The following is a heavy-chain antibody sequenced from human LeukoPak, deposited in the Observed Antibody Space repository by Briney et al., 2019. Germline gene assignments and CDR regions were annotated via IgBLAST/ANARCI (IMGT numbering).Heavy chain of an antibody. D-gene: IGHD2-2*02. CDR1: GFTFSNYA. V-gene: IGHV3-21*01. Sequence: PGGSLRLSCAASGFTFSNYAMSWVRQAPGKGLEWVSSISSSSSYIYYADSVKGRFTISRDNAKNSLYLQMYSLRAEDTAVYYCARACSSTSCYKYFQHWGQGTLVTVSS. J-gene: IGHJ1*01. CDR3: ARACSSTSCYKYFQH. CDR2: ISSSSSYI.